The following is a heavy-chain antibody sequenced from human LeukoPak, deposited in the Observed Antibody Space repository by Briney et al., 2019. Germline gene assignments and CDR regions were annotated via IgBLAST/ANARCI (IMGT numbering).Heavy chain of an antibody. J-gene: IGHJ5*02. Sequence: SQTLSLTCAISGDSVSSNSAAWNWIRQSPSRGLEWLGRTYYRSKWYNDYAVSVKSRITINPDTSKNQFSLQLNSVTPEDMAVYYCARVAAVGMDNWFDPWGQGTLVTVSS. CDR1: GDSVSSNSAA. CDR2: TYYRSKWYN. CDR3: ARVAAVGMDNWFDP. D-gene: IGHD6-13*01. V-gene: IGHV6-1*01.